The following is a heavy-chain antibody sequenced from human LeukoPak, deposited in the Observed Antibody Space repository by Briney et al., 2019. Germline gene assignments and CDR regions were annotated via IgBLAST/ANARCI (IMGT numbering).Heavy chain of an antibody. CDR3: ARIYTAMGYGYFDY. V-gene: IGHV4-34*01. D-gene: IGHD5-18*01. Sequence: SETLSLTCAVYGGSFSDYYWSWIRQPPGKGLGWIGEINHSGSTNYNPSLKSRVAISVDTSKNQFSLKLSSVTAADTAVYYCARIYTAMGYGYFDYWGQGNMVTVSS. J-gene: IGHJ4*02. CDR1: GGSFSDYY. CDR2: INHSGST.